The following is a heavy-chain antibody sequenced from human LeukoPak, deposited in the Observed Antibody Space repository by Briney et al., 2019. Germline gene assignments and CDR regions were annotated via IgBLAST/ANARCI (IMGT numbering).Heavy chain of an antibody. D-gene: IGHD2/OR15-2a*01. J-gene: IGHJ3*02. CDR3: ARALSHDAFDI. Sequence: GASVKVSCKASGYTFTGYYMHWVRQAPGQGLEWMGWINPNSGGTNYAQKFQGRVTMTRDTSISTAHMELSRLRSDDTAVYYCARALSHDAFDIWGQGTMVIVSS. CDR2: INPNSGGT. V-gene: IGHV1-2*02. CDR1: GYTFTGYY.